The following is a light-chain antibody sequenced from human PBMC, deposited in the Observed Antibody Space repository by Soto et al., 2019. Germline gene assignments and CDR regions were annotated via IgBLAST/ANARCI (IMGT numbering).Light chain of an antibody. CDR3: HQYNNWPLT. CDR1: QSISNN. CDR2: GAT. V-gene: IGKV3-15*01. Sequence: ETVLTQSPATLSVSPGERATLSCRAGQSISNNLAWYQQNPGQAPRRLIYGATTRATAIPSRCIGSGSGTEFTRTISSLQSEDFAVYYCHQYNNWPLTVGGGTKVEIK. J-gene: IGKJ4*01.